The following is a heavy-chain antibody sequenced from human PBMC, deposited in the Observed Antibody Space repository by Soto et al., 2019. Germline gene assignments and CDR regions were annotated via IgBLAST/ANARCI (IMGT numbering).Heavy chain of an antibody. CDR3: AREDL. CDR1: GGSVSRGNYY. CDR2: MYYSGNT. V-gene: IGHV4-61*01. Sequence: QVQLQESGPGLVKPSETLSLTCTVSGGSVSRGNYYWSWIRQPPGKGLEWIGYMYYSGNTNDNPSLKSRVTILVDTSKNQFSLHLSSVTAADTAIYYCAREDLWGQGTLVTVSS. J-gene: IGHJ5*02.